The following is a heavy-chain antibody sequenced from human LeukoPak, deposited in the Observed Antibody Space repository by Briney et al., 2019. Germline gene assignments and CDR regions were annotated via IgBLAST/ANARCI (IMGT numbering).Heavy chain of an antibody. J-gene: IGHJ6*02. D-gene: IGHD1-7*01. V-gene: IGHV1-69*04. CDR3: ARGLNYSQIYYYSYGMDV. CDR1: GGTFSSYA. CDR2: IIPILGIA. Sequence: SVKVSCKASGGTFSSYAISWVRQAPGQGLEWMGRIIPILGIANYAQKFQGRVTITADKSTSTAYMELSSLRSEDTAVYYCARGLNYSQIYYYSYGMDVWGQGTTVTVSS.